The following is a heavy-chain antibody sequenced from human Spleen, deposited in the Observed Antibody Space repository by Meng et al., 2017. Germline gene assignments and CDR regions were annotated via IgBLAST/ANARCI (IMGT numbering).Heavy chain of an antibody. Sequence: SVKVSCKASGGTFSSYAISWVRQAPGQGLEWMGGIIPIFGTANYAQKFQGRVTITTDESTSTAYMELSSLRSEDTAVYYCANCIPVFDNYYYYARDVWGQGTTVTVSS. CDR1: GGTFSSYA. CDR3: ANCIPVFDNYYYYARDV. V-gene: IGHV1-69*05. CDR2: IIPIFGTA. D-gene: IGHD6-19*01. J-gene: IGHJ6*02.